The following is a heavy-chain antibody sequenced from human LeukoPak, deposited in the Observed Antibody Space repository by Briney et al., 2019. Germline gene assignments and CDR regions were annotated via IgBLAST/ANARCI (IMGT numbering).Heavy chain of an antibody. V-gene: IGHV4-61*02. CDR1: GGSISSGSYY. CDR2: IYTSGST. J-gene: IGHJ4*02. D-gene: IGHD1-1*01. CDR3: ARDPRSGYFDY. Sequence: TLSLTCTVSGGSISSGSYYWSWIRQPAGKGLEWIGRIYTSGSTNYNPSLKSRVTISVDTSKNQFSLKLGSVTAADTAVYYCARDPRSGYFDYWGQGTLVTVSS.